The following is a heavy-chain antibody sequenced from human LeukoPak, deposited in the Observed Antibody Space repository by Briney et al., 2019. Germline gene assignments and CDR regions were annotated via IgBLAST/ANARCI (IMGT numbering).Heavy chain of an antibody. CDR2: IYTSGST. V-gene: IGHV4-4*07. Sequence: PSETLSLTCTVSGGSISSYYWSWIRQPAGKGLEWIGRIYTSGSTNYNPSLKSRVTMSVDTSKNQFSLKLSSVAAADTAVYYCARDQRYGSSWYRLNWFDPWGQGTLVTVSS. J-gene: IGHJ5*02. D-gene: IGHD6-13*01. CDR1: GGSISSYY. CDR3: ARDQRYGSSWYRLNWFDP.